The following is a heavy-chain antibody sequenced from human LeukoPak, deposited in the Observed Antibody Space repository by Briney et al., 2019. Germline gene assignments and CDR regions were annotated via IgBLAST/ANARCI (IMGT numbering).Heavy chain of an antibody. CDR3: ARDGPGDGSSGYYYNAFDI. D-gene: IGHD3-22*01. V-gene: IGHV3-21*01. Sequence: PGGSLRLSCAASGFTFSSYSMNWVRQAPGKGLEWVSSISSSSSYIYYADSVKGRFTISRDNAKNSLYLQMNSLRVEDTAVYYCARDGPGDGSSGYYYNAFDIWGQGTMVTVSS. J-gene: IGHJ3*02. CDR1: GFTFSSYS. CDR2: ISSSSSYI.